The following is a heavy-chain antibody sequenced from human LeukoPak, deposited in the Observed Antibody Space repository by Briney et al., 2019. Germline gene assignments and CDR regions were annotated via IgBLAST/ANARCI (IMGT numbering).Heavy chain of an antibody. CDR3: ARLGIDYDILTGYIPDAFDI. CDR2: IYYSGST. D-gene: IGHD3-9*01. Sequence: SETLSLTCTVSGGSISSVDYYWSGIRQPPGKGLEWIGYIYYSGSTYYDPSLKSRVMISVDASKNQFSLKLSSVTAADTAVYYCARLGIDYDILTGYIPDAFDIWGQGTMVTVSS. V-gene: IGHV4-30-4*01. CDR1: GGSISSVDYY. J-gene: IGHJ3*02.